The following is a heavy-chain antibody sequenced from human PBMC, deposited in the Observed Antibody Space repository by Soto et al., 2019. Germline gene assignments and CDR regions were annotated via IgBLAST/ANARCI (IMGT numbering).Heavy chain of an antibody. CDR1: GGSISGYY. Sequence: PSETLSLTCTVSGGSISGYYWTWIRQPPGRGLAYIGDIFYTGSTNYNPSLESRVSISVEAARNQFSLKLTSVTAADTAVYYCARVTTGYLDYWGQGTLVTVPS. J-gene: IGHJ4*02. CDR3: ARVTTGYLDY. V-gene: IGHV4-59*01. D-gene: IGHD3-9*01. CDR2: IFYTGST.